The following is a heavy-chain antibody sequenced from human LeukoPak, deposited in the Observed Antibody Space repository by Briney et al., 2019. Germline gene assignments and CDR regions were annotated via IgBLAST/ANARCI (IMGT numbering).Heavy chain of an antibody. D-gene: IGHD3-3*01. J-gene: IGHJ6*02. CDR3: ARGPVLRFLEWYAGDYYYYGMDV. V-gene: IGHV4-39*07. Sequence: PSETLSLTCTVSGGSISSGGYYWSWVRQPPGKGLEWIGEINHSGSTNYNPSLKSRVTISVDTSKNQFSLKLSSVTAADTAVYYCARGPVLRFLEWYAGDYYYYGMDVWGQGTTVTVSS. CDR1: GGSISSGGYY. CDR2: INHSGST.